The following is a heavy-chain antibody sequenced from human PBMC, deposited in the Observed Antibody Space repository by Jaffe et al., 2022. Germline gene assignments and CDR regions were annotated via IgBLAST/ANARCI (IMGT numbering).Heavy chain of an antibody. V-gene: IGHV3-30*02. J-gene: IGHJ3*02. CDR3: AKERLEYVVWGGYNDNDAFDI. D-gene: IGHD3-3*01. CDR1: TFTFSNYG. Sequence: QVHLVESGGGVVQPGGSLRLSCAASTFTFSNYGMHWVRQAPGKGLEWVAFIRYNGMSEYYADSVKGRFTVSRDNSKNTLHLQMNSVRPDDTAVYYCAKERLEYVVWGGYNDNDAFDIWGQGTLVTVSS. CDR2: IRYNGMSE.